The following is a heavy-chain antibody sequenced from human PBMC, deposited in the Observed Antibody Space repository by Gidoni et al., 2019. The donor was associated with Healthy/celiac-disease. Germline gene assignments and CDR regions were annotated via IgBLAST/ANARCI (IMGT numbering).Heavy chain of an antibody. Sequence: QAQLVQSGSAVKNPVASVKVPCKASGYPFTVYPTHRVRQAPGQGLEWMGWINPNSDGTNYAQKFQARITMARDTAISTAYMELSRLRSDDTAVYYCERDGQYGSSSHPAGPTWFDPWGQGTLVTVSS. CDR1: GYPFTVYP. CDR3: ERDGQYGSSSHPAGPTWFDP. CDR2: INPNSDGT. D-gene: IGHD6-6*01. J-gene: IGHJ5*02. V-gene: IGHV1-2*02.